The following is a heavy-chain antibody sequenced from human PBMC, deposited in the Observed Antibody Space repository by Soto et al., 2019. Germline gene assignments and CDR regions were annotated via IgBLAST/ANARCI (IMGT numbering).Heavy chain of an antibody. CDR1: GSSFSTHH. D-gene: IGHD3-3*01. V-gene: IGHV1-8*01. J-gene: IGHJ4*02. CDR3: ARDSRLTLAGVVIVPSYVDQ. CDR2: MSPSRGDS. Sequence: VQSGAEVKKPGASVKVSCEASGSSFSTHHISWVRPATGQGLEWMGWMSPSRGDSGFAHNFMGRVTMTRDTSTNTVYMELASLRSDDTAVYYCARDSRLTLAGVVIVPSYVDQWGQGTLVTVSS.